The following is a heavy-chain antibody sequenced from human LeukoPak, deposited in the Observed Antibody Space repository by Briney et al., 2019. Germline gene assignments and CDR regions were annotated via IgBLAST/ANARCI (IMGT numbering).Heavy chain of an antibody. J-gene: IGHJ4*02. CDR1: GFSLSTSGVG. Sequence: SGPTLVKPTQTLTLTCTFSGFSLSTSGVGVGWIRQPPGKALEWLALIYWDDDKRYSPSQKSRLTITKDTSKNQVVLTMTNMDPVDTATYYCALELGYCSGGSCYYPFDYWGQGTLVTVSS. V-gene: IGHV2-5*02. CDR2: IYWDDDK. D-gene: IGHD2-15*01. CDR3: ALELGYCSGGSCYYPFDY.